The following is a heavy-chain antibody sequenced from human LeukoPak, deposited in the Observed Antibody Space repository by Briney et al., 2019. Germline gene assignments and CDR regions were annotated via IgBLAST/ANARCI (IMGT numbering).Heavy chain of an antibody. CDR3: VRDSYMFGSDY. J-gene: IGHJ4*02. CDR1: GFTFSGSA. D-gene: IGHD3-10*02. V-gene: IGHV3-73*01. Sequence: GGSLKLSCAASGFTFSGSAMHWVRQASGKGLEWVGRIRSKLNGYATVYAASVKGRFTISRDDSKNTAYLQMNTLRAEDTAVYYCVRDSYMFGSDYWGQGTLVTVSS. CDR2: IRSKLNGYAT.